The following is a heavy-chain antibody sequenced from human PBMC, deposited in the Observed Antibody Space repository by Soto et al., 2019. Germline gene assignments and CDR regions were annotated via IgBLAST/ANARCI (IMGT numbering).Heavy chain of an antibody. CDR1: GFTFYNYA. CDR2: TSGSGGST. V-gene: IGHV3-23*01. J-gene: IGHJ3*02. CDR3: AKDADRDYGPPPPVDAFDI. D-gene: IGHD4-17*01. Sequence: EVQLLESGGGLVQPGGSLRLSCAASGFTFYNYAMSWVRQAPGKGLEWVSTTSGSGGSTYYAGSVKGRFTISRDNSKNTLYLQMESLRAEDTAVYYCAKDADRDYGPPPPVDAFDIWGLGTMVTVSS.